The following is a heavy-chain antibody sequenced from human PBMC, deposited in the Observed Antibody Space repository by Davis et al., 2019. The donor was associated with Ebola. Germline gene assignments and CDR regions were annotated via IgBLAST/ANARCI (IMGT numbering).Heavy chain of an antibody. CDR3: AKQRGVGAIDYDY. CDR2: IYYSGST. Sequence: SETLSLTCTVSGGSISSYYWSWIRQPPGKGLEWIAYIYYSGSTNYNPSLKSRVTISVDTSKNQFSLKLSSVTAADTAVYYCAKQRGVGAIDYDYWGRGTVVTVSS. CDR1: GGSISSYY. D-gene: IGHD1-26*01. V-gene: IGHV4-59*01. J-gene: IGHJ4*02.